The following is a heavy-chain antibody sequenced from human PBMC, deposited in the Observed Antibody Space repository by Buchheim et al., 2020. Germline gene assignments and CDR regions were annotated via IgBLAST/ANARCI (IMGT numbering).Heavy chain of an antibody. D-gene: IGHD6-13*01. J-gene: IGHJ6*02. Sequence: EVQLVESGGGLVQPGGSLRLSCAASGFTFSSYSMNWVRQAPGKGLEWVSYISSSSSTIYYADSVKGRFTISRDNAKNSLYLQMNSLRDEDMAVYYCARAQKSAAADLWGALYYYYGMDVWGQGTT. CDR3: ARAQKSAAADLWGALYYYYGMDV. CDR1: GFTFSSYS. CDR2: ISSSSSTI. V-gene: IGHV3-48*02.